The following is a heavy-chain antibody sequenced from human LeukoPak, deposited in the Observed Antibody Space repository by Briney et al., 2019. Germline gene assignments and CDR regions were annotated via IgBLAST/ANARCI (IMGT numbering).Heavy chain of an antibody. CDR3: AKDISREQLWSPRGMDV. D-gene: IGHD5-18*01. V-gene: IGHV3-9*01. J-gene: IGHJ6*02. CDR2: ISWNSGSI. CDR1: GFTFDDYA. Sequence: GGSLRLSCAASGFTFDDYAMHWVRQAPGKGLEWVSGISWNSGSIGYADSVKGRFTISRDNAKNSLYLQMNSLRAEDTALYYCAKDISREQLWSPRGMDVWGQGTTVTVSS.